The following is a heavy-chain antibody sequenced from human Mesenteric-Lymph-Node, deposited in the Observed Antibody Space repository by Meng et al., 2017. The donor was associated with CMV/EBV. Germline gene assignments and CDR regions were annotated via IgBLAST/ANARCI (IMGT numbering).Heavy chain of an antibody. CDR1: GYD. CDR2: INHSGST. D-gene: IGHD3-10*01. Sequence: GYDWRWIRQSPGKGLEWIREINHSGSTNYNPSLKSRVTLSVDTSKNQFSLKLSSVTAADTAVYYCARGSVGYYGSGSPTSLTYFDYWGQGTLVTVSS. J-gene: IGHJ4*02. V-gene: IGHV4-34*01. CDR3: ARGSVGYYGSGSPTSLTYFDY.